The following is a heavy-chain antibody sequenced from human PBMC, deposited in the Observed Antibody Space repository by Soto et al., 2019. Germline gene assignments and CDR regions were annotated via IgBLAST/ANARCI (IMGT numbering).Heavy chain of an antibody. J-gene: IGHJ4*02. CDR3: ATAISSPFSNFDS. CDR1: GFTFSTYW. Sequence: EVQLVQSGGDLVQPGGSLRLSCVASGFTFSTYWMTWVRQAPGKGLEWVAGIKEDASEEVYVDSVKGRFSISRDNAKNPLYLQRTSLRAEETAVYYCATAISSPFSNFDSWGQGSLVTVSS. D-gene: IGHD2-2*01. CDR2: IKEDASEE. V-gene: IGHV3-7*01.